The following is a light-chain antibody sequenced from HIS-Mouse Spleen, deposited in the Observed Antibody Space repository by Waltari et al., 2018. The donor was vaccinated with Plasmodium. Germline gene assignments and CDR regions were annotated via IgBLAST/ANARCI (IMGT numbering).Light chain of an antibody. CDR2: EDS. J-gene: IGLJ3*02. V-gene: IGLV3-10*01. CDR3: YSTDSSGNHRV. Sequence: SYQLTQPPSVSVCPGQTARTPCSGCALPNKYSYWYQQKSGQAQVLVIYEDSKRTSGIPERFSGSSSGTMATLTISGAQVEDEADYYCYSTDSSGNHRVFGGGTKLTVL. CDR1: ALPNKY.